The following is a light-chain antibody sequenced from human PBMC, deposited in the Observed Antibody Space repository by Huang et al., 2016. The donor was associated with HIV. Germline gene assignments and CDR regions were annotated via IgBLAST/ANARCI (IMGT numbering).Light chain of an antibody. V-gene: IGKV3-20*01. CDR3: QQYGGSPNT. J-gene: IGKJ2*01. CDR1: QSVSNSY. CDR2: GAS. Sequence: EIVLTQSPGTLSWSPGERATLSCRASQSVSNSYLAWYQQKPGQAPRLLIYGASSRATGIPDRFSGSGSGTDFTLTISRLEPEDFAVYYCQQYGGSPNTFGQGTKLEIK.